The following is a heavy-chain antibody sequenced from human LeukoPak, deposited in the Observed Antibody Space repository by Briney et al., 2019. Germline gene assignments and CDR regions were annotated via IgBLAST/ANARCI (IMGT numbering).Heavy chain of an antibody. CDR2: IYSGGST. Sequence: PGGSLRLSCAASGFPVSSNYMSWVRQAPGKGLEGVSVIYSGGSTYYADSVKGRFTISRDNSKNTLYLQMNSLRAEDTAVYYCARGREGYNYEFLYWGLGTLVAVSS. CDR1: GFPVSSNY. J-gene: IGHJ4*02. D-gene: IGHD5-24*01. V-gene: IGHV3-66*01. CDR3: ARGREGYNYEFLY.